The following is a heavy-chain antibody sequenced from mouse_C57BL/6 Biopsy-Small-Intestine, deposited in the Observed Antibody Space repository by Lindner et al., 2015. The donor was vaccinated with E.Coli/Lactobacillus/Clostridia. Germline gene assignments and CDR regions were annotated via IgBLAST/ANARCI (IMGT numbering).Heavy chain of an antibody. D-gene: IGHD3-1*01. Sequence: VQLQESGAELVKPGASVKLSCTASGFNIKDYYMHWVKQRTEQGLEWIGRIDPENGETKCAPKFQGKATVTADTSSNTAYLQLSSLTSEDTAVFYCVRSGWGSGTMDFWGKGTSVTVSS. CDR2: IDPENGET. V-gene: IGHV14-2*01. CDR1: GFNIKDYY. CDR3: VRSGWGSGTMDF. J-gene: IGHJ4*01.